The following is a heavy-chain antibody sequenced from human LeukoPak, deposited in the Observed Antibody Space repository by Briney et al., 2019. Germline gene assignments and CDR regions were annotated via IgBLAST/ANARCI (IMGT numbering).Heavy chain of an antibody. CDR2: IDWDDGK. CDR1: GFSLGTSGMC. CDR3: ARTYMFRGLQRFDS. J-gene: IGHJ4*02. D-gene: IGHD3-10*01. Sequence: SGPALVKPTQTLTLTCTFPGFSLGTSGMCVNWIRQPSGKALEWLARIDWDDGKYYNTSLKTRLTISKDTSKNQVVLAVTNMDTVDTATYYCARTYMFRGLQRFDSWGQGTLVTVSS. V-gene: IGHV2-70*11.